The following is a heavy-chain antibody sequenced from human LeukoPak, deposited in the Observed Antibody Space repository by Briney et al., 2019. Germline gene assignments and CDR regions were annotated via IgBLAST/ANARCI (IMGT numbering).Heavy chain of an antibody. V-gene: IGHV4-59*01. Sequence: SETLSLTCTVSGGSISSYYWSWIRQPPGKGLEWIGCIYYSGSTNYNPSLKSRVTISVDTCKNQFSLKLSSVIAADTAVYYCARVAMVSYYFDYWGQGTLVTVSS. CDR2: IYYSGST. J-gene: IGHJ4*02. CDR3: ARVAMVSYYFDY. D-gene: IGHD4/OR15-4a*01. CDR1: GGSISSYY.